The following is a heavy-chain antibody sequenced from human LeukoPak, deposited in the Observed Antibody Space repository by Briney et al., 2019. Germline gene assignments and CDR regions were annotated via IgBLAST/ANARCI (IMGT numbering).Heavy chain of an antibody. D-gene: IGHD3-10*01. J-gene: IGHJ6*03. Sequence: PSETLSLTCPVSGGSVSAYYWSLIRQPAGKGLEWIGRIYSSGITTYNPSLKSRVTITVDTSKNQLSLTLTSVTATDTACYYCVRDSGSGSNRYMDVWGKGTTVTVSS. CDR1: GGSVSAYY. CDR2: IYSSGIT. CDR3: VRDSGSGSNRYMDV. V-gene: IGHV4-4*07.